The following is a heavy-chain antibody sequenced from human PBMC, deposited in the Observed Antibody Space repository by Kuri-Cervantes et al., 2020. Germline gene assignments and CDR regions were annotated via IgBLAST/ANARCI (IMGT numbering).Heavy chain of an antibody. Sequence: SETLSLTCTVSGGSISSYYWSWIRQPPGKGLEWIGYIYYSGSTNYNPSLKSRVTITVDTSKNQFSLKLSSVTAADTAVYYCARGRTNFDYWGQGTLVTVSS. CDR1: GGSISSYY. CDR3: ARGRTNFDY. CDR2: IYYSGST. J-gene: IGHJ4*02. D-gene: IGHD1-14*01. V-gene: IGHV4-59*13.